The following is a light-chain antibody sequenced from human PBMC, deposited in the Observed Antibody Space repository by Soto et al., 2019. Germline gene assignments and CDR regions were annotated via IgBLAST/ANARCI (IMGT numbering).Light chain of an antibody. Sequence: DIPMTLSPSALSASVGDRDTITCRASQSISMYLNWYQQKPGKAPKLLIYAASSLQSGVPSRFSGSGSGTDFTLTISTLQPEDSATYYCQQSYSSLITFGHGARLEIK. CDR1: QSISMY. J-gene: IGKJ5*01. V-gene: IGKV1-39*01. CDR2: AAS. CDR3: QQSYSSLIT.